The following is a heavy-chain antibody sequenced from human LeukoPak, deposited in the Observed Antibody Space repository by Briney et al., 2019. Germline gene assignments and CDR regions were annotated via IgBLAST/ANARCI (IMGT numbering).Heavy chain of an antibody. D-gene: IGHD1-20*01. CDR1: GYTFTGYY. CDR2: IIPIFGTA. V-gene: IGHV1-69*05. J-gene: IGHJ4*02. CDR3: ARDAGYNYGLPFDY. Sequence: GASVKVSCKASGYTFTGYYMHWVRQAPGQGLEWMGGIIPIFGTANYAQKFQGRVTITTDESTSTAYMELSSLRSEDTAVYYCARDAGYNYGLPFDYWGRGTLVTVSS.